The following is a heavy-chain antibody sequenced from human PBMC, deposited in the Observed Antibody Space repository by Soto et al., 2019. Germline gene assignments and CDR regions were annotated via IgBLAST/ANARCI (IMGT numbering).Heavy chain of an antibody. J-gene: IGHJ4*02. D-gene: IGHD3-9*01. V-gene: IGHV3-30*18. CDR2: ISYDGSNK. CDR1: GFTFSSYG. Sequence: GGSLRLSCAASGFTFSSYGMHWVRQAPGKGLEWVAVISYDGSNKYYADSVKGRFTISRDNSKNTLYLQMNSLRAEDTAVYYCAKELRYFDWLLYVDSGIVFDYWGQGTLVTVSS. CDR3: AKELRYFDWLLYVDSGIVFDY.